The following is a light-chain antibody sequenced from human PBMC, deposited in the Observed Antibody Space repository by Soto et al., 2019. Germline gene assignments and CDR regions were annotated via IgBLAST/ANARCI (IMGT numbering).Light chain of an antibody. V-gene: IGLV2-11*01. J-gene: IGLJ1*01. CDR2: DVS. CDR1: SSDVGGYNY. Sequence: QSALTQPASVSGSPGQSITISCTGTSSDVGGYNYVSWYQQHPGKAPKLLIYDVSKRPSGVPDLFSGSKSGNTASLTISGLQADDEADYYCCSYAGRSTYVFGTGTKVTVL. CDR3: CSYAGRSTYV.